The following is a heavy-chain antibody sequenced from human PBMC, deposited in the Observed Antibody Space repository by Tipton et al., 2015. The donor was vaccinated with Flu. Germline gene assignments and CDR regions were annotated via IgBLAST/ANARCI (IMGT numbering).Heavy chain of an antibody. CDR1: GGPISSYY. D-gene: IGHD3-10*01. V-gene: IGHV4-59*01. Sequence: TLSLTCTVSGGPISSYYWGWFRQPPGKGLEWIGYIYYSGSTNSNPSLKSRVTISVDTSKNQFSLKLSSVTAAGTAVYYCARDYYGSGYDAFDIWGQGTMVTVSS. J-gene: IGHJ3*02. CDR3: ARDYYGSGYDAFDI. CDR2: IYYSGST.